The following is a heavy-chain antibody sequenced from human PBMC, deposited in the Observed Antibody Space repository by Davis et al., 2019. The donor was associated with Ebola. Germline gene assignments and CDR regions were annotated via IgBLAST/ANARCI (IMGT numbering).Heavy chain of an antibody. CDR1: GGSFSGYY. D-gene: IGHD2-8*02. J-gene: IGHJ4*02. CDR3: ARRTAVPGGDFDY. Sequence: SETLSLTCAVYGGSFSGYYWTWIRQPPGKGLEWIGEINHSGSTNYNPSLKSRLIISIDTSKNQFSLKLSSVTAVDTAVYYCARRTAVPGGDFDYWGQGTLVTVSS. CDR2: INHSGST. V-gene: IGHV4-34*01.